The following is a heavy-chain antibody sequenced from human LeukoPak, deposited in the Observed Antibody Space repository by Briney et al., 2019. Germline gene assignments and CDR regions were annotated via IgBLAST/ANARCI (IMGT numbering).Heavy chain of an antibody. V-gene: IGHV1-69*13. Sequence: SVKVSCKASGGTFSGYAISWVRQAPGQGLEWMGGIIPIFGTANYAQKFQGRVTITADESTSTAYMELSSLRSEDTAVYYCVVGYYYGSYFDYWGQGTLVTVSS. CDR3: VVGYYYGSYFDY. J-gene: IGHJ4*02. CDR2: IIPIFGTA. CDR1: GGTFSGYA. D-gene: IGHD3-22*01.